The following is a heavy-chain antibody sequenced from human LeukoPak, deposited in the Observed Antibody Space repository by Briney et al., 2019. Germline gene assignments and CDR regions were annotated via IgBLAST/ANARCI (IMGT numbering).Heavy chain of an antibody. V-gene: IGHV5-51*01. J-gene: IGHJ4*02. Sequence: GDSLKISCKVSGYIFSNYWIVWVRQMPGKGLEWTGIIYPGDSETRYSPSFQGQVTISVDKSISTAYLQWSSLKASHTAMYYCARRGDGYTLDSWGRGTLVTVSS. CDR2: IYPGDSET. CDR1: GYIFSNYW. CDR3: ARRGDGYTLDS. D-gene: IGHD5-24*01.